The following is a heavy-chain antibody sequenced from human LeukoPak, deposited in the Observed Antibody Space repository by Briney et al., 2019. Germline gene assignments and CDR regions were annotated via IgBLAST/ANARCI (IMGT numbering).Heavy chain of an antibody. CDR1: GFTFSSYG. CDR2: IWYDGSNK. CDR3: VREGPRGLAFDI. V-gene: IGHV3-33*01. J-gene: IGHJ3*02. Sequence: PGGSLRLSCAASGFTFSSYGMHWVRQAPGKGLEWVAVIWYDGSNKYYADSVKGRFTISRDNSKNTLYLQMNGLRVEDTAVYYCVREGPRGLAFDIWGQGTMVTVSS.